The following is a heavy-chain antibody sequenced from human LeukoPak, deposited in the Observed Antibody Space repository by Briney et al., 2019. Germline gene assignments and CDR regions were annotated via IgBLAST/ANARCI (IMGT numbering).Heavy chain of an antibody. V-gene: IGHV3-7*01. J-gene: IGHJ4*02. CDR1: GFTFISYW. CDR3: ARAQVLYYDSSGYHLYFDY. Sequence: GGSLRLSCAASGFTFISYWMTWVRQAPGKGLEWVGNIKQDGSEKRYVDSVEGRFTISRDNAKNSLYLQMNSLRAEDTAVYYCARAQVLYYDSSGYHLYFDYWGQGTLVTVSS. CDR2: IKQDGSEK. D-gene: IGHD3-22*01.